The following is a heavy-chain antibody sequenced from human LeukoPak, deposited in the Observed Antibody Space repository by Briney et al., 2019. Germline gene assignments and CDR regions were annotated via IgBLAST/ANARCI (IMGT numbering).Heavy chain of an antibody. CDR1: GGSIRSGDYY. Sequence: SQTLSLTCTVSGGSIRSGDYYWRWIRQPRGKGVEWIEYIYYSGSTYDNPTGKSRITKSEEKNKNTFSLKLSSVTAADTAVYYCARLWDSSGYSMYYFDYWGQGTLVTVSS. CDR3: ARLWDSSGYSMYYFDY. D-gene: IGHD3-22*01. J-gene: IGHJ4*02. CDR2: IYYSGST. V-gene: IGHV4-30-4*08.